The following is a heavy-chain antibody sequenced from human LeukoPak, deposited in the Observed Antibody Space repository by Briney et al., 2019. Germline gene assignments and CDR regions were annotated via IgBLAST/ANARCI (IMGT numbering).Heavy chain of an antibody. J-gene: IGHJ5*02. CDR1: GGSMRSYY. CDR3: AREVAAAGTRWFDP. CDR2: IYTSGST. V-gene: IGHV4-4*07. Sequence: SETLSLTCTVSGGSMRSYYWSWIRQPAGKGLEWIGRIYTSGSTNYSPSLKSRVTMSVDTSKNQFSLTLSSVTAADTAVYYCAREVAAAGTRWFDPWGQGTLVTVSS. D-gene: IGHD6-13*01.